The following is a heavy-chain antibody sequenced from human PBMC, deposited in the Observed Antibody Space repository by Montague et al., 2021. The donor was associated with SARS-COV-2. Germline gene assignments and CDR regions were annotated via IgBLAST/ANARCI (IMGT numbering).Heavy chain of an antibody. J-gene: IGHJ4*02. CDR3: ASHFVWQQLST. D-gene: IGHD6-13*01. CDR1: VDCINREHW. CDR2: TRQLGGT. Sequence: SETLSLTCAVDVDCINREHWCSWEGQTPGNELELIVETRQLGGTNYNPSLRSRVSIFLDKSKNQFSLTLTSVTAADTAMYYCASHFVWQQLSTWGQGTLV. V-gene: IGHV4-4*02.